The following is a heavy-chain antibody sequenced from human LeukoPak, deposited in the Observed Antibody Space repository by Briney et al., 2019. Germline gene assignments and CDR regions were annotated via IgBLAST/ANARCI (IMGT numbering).Heavy chain of an antibody. V-gene: IGHV4-34*01. D-gene: IGHD3-10*01. CDR3: ARGWFGEYNPWFDP. CDR1: GGSFSGYY. J-gene: IGHJ5*02. Sequence: SETLSLTCAVYGGSFSGYYWSWIRQPPGKGLEWIGEINHSGSTNYNPSLKSRVTISVDTSKNQFSLKLSSVTAADTAVYYCARGWFGEYNPWFDPWGQGTLVTVS. CDR2: INHSGST.